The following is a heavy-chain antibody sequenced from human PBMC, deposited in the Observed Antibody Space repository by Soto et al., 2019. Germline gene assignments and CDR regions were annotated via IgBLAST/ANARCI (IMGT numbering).Heavy chain of an antibody. J-gene: IGHJ6*02. D-gene: IGHD3-10*01. CDR1: GGSISSGGYY. Sequence: PSETLSLTCTVSGGSISSGGYYWSWIRQHPGKGLEWIGYIYYSGSTYYNPSLKSRVTISVDTSKYQFSLKLSSVTAADTAVYYCARKYGSGTYYYYYGMDVWGQGTTVTVSS. V-gene: IGHV4-31*03. CDR3: ARKYGSGTYYYYYGMDV. CDR2: IYYSGST.